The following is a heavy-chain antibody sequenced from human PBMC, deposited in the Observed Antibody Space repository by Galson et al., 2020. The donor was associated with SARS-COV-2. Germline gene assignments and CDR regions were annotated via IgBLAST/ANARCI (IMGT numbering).Heavy chain of an antibody. CDR1: GGSISSSGSY. CDR3: ARRQTASSKIDS. Sequence: SETLSLTCTVSGGSISSSGSYWGWIRQPPGKGLEWIGNIYHNGNTYYNPSLKSRITISLDTSKNQFSLNLNSVTAADTALYFCARRQTASSKIDSWGRGTLVTVSS. V-gene: IGHV4-39*01. CDR2: IYHNGNT. J-gene: IGHJ4*02. D-gene: IGHD2-21*02.